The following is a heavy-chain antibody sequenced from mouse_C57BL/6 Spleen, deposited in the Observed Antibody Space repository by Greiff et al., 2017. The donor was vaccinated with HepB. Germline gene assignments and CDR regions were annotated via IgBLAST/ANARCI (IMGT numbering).Heavy chain of an antibody. Sequence: QVQLQQSGAELARPGASVKLSCKASGYTFTSYGISWVKQRTGQGLEWIGEIYPRSGNTYYNEKFKGKATLTADKSSSTAYMELRSLTSEDSAVYFCARSTAQAPHYYAMDYWGQGTSVTVSS. V-gene: IGHV1-81*01. CDR1: GYTFTSYG. CDR2: IYPRSGNT. J-gene: IGHJ4*01. CDR3: ARSTAQAPHYYAMDY. D-gene: IGHD3-2*02.